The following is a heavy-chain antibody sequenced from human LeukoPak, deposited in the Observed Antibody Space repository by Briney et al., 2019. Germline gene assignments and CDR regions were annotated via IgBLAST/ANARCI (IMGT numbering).Heavy chain of an antibody. CDR3: ARHSGASSSGYGMDV. Sequence: PSETLSLTCTVSGGSIRSYYWSWIRQPPGKGLEWIGYIYYSGSTNYNPSLKCRVAISVDTSKNQFSLKLSSVTAADTAVYFCARHSGASSSGYGMDVWGQGTTVTVSS. V-gene: IGHV4-59*08. CDR1: GGSIRSYY. CDR2: IYYSGST. D-gene: IGHD3-22*01. J-gene: IGHJ6*02.